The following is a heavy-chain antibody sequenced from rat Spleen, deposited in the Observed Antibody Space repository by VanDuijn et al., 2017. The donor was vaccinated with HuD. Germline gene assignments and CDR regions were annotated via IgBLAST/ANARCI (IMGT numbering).Heavy chain of an antibody. CDR1: GFTFSDYY. J-gene: IGHJ2*01. Sequence: EVQLVESDGGLVQPGRSLKLSCAASGFTFSDYYMAWVRQAPTKGLEWVATLSYDASAPYYRDSVKGRFTISRDIAKSTLYLQMNDLRSEDTATYYCARGGFFRYWGQGVMVTVSS. CDR2: LSYDASAP. V-gene: IGHV5-29*01. CDR3: ARGGFFRY. D-gene: IGHD1-6*01.